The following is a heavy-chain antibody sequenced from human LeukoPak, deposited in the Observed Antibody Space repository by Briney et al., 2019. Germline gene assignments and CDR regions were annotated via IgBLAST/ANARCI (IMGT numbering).Heavy chain of an antibody. V-gene: IGHV1-18*01. CDR2: ISAYNGNT. Sequence: ASVKVSCKASGYTFTSYGISWGRQAPGQGLEWMGWISAYNGNTNYAQKLQGRVTMTTDTSTSTAYMELRSLRSDDTAVYYCARDRGVTIFGVVIGGGYCYYGMDVWGQGTTVTVSS. D-gene: IGHD3-3*01. CDR3: ARDRGVTIFGVVIGGGYCYYGMDV. CDR1: GYTFTSYG. J-gene: IGHJ6*02.